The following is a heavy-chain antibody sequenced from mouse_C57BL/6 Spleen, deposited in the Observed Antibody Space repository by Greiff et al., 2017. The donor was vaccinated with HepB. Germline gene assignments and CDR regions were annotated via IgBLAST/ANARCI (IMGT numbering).Heavy chain of an antibody. CDR2: IDPSDSYT. V-gene: IGHV1-69*01. J-gene: IGHJ4*01. CDR3: ARDGVYYGNPMTMDY. Sequence: QVQLQQPGAELVMPGASVKLSCKASGYTFTSYWMHWVKQRPGQGLEWIGEIDPSDSYTNYNQKFKGKSTLTVDKSSSTAYMQLSSLTSEDSAVYYCARDGVYYGNPMTMDYWGQGTSVTVSS. D-gene: IGHD2-1*01. CDR1: GYTFTSYW.